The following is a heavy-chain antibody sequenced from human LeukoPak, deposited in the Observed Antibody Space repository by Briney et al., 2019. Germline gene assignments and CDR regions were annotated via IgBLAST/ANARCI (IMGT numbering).Heavy chain of an antibody. CDR3: ANHLACGSTSCPPIDD. J-gene: IGHJ4*02. Sequence: TSGGSLRLSCAASGFTFSSYSMSWVRQAPGKGLEWVSSISDNRYWIYYADSVEGRFIISRDNAKNSLYLQMNSLRAEDTAVYYCANHLACGSTSCPPIDDWGQGALVTDSS. D-gene: IGHD2-2*01. CDR1: GFTFSSYS. CDR2: ISDNRYWI. V-gene: IGHV3-21*01.